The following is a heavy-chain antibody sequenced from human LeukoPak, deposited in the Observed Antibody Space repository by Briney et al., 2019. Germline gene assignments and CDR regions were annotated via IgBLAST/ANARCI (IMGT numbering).Heavy chain of an antibody. CDR2: INRRDHI. Sequence: GGSLRLSCAASGFTFDRFTIHWVRQTPGKGLEWVSLINRRDHIFYADSVKGRFTITRDNSRITVFLQMNRLRPEDTALYHCAKDVDSPSDCLFFHSWGQGTLVTVSS. V-gene: IGHV3-43*01. J-gene: IGHJ4*02. D-gene: IGHD2-21*02. CDR1: GFTFDRFT. CDR3: AKDVDSPSDCLFFHS.